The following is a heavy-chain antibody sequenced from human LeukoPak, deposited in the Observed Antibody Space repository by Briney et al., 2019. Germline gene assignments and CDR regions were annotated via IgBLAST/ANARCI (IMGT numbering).Heavy chain of an antibody. Sequence: SETLSLTCTVSGGSISSGDYYWSWIRQPPGKGLEWIVYIYYSGSTYYNPSLKSRVTISVDTSKNQFSLKLSSVTAADTAVYYCARGEDGYCSGGSCYSFAFDIWGQGTMVTVSS. D-gene: IGHD2-15*01. CDR1: GGSISSGDYY. V-gene: IGHV4-30-4*01. J-gene: IGHJ3*02. CDR2: IYYSGST. CDR3: ARGEDGYCSGGSCYSFAFDI.